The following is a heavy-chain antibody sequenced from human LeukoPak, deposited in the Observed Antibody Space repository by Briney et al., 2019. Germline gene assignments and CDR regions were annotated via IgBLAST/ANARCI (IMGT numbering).Heavy chain of an antibody. V-gene: IGHV1-46*01. CDR1: GYTFTGYY. J-gene: IGHJ4*02. Sequence: ASVKVSCKASGYTFTGYYMHWVRQAPGQGLEWMGWINPSGGSTSYAQKFQGRVTMTRDTSTSTVYMELSSLRSEDTAVYYCARQTDIVATQGYYFDYWGQGTLVTVSS. D-gene: IGHD5-12*01. CDR2: INPSGGST. CDR3: ARQTDIVATQGYYFDY.